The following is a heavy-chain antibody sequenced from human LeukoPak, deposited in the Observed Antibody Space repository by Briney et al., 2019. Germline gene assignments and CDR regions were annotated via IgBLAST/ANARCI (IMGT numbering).Heavy chain of an antibody. CDR1: GFTFSSYS. CDR3: VLGSPFDY. D-gene: IGHD3-10*01. CDR2: LSSSSRSI. Sequence: GGSLRLSCAASGFTFSSYSRNWVRQAPGKGLEWVSYLSSSSRSIYYAASVKGRFTISRDNANNSLSLQMNSLRDEDTAVYYCVLGSPFDYWGQGTLVTVSS. V-gene: IGHV3-48*02. J-gene: IGHJ4*02.